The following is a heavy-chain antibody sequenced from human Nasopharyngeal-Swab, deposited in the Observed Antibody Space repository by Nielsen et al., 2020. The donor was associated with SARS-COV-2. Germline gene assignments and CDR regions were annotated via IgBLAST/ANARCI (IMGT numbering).Heavy chain of an antibody. J-gene: IGHJ3*01. CDR3: ASAVTVFGAFDV. CDR1: GYSFTSNE. CDR2: MNPNSGNT. D-gene: IGHD3-10*01. V-gene: IGHV1-8*01. Sequence: ASVKVSCKASGYSFTSNEIHWVRQATGQGLEWMVWMNPNSGNTAYGQKFQGRVSLTRDTSINTAYLELRSLTSDDTAVYYCASAVTVFGAFDVWGQGTMVTVSS.